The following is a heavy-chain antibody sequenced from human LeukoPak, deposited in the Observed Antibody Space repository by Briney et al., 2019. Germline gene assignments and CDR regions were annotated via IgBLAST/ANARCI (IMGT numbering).Heavy chain of an antibody. CDR2: IYYSGST. Sequence: SETLSLTCTVSGGSISSYYWSWIRQPPGKGLEWIGYIYYSGSTNYNPSLKSRVTISVDTSKNQFSLKLSSVTAADTAVYYCAGVPADRSGFAYWARGPLVTVSS. V-gene: IGHV4-59*01. J-gene: IGHJ4*02. D-gene: IGHD6-25*01. CDR3: AGVPADRSGFAY. CDR1: GGSISSYY.